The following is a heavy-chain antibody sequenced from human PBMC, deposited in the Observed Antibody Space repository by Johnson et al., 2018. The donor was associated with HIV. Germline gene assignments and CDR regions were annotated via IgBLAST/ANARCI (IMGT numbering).Heavy chain of an antibody. CDR1: GFTFSNAW. J-gene: IGHJ3*02. Sequence: CAASGFTFSNAWMSWVRQAPGKGLEWVSVIYSGGSTYYANSVKGRFTISRDNSKNTLYLQMNSLRAEDTAVYYCARSQVAATSEGAFDIWGQGTMVTVSS. D-gene: IGHD2-15*01. V-gene: IGHV3-53*01. CDR2: IYSGGST. CDR3: ARSQVAATSEGAFDI.